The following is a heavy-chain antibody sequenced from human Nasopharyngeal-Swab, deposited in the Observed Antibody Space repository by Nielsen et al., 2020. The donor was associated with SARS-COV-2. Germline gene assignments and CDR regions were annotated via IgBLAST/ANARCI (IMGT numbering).Heavy chain of an antibody. V-gene: IGHV3-23*01. CDR3: AKGRDSTSWYDHLDY. D-gene: IGHD6-13*01. Sequence: GGSLRLSCAASGFTFSSYAMSWVRQAPGKGLEWVPAISGSGGSTYYADSVKGRFTISRDNSKNTLYLQMNSLRAEDTAVYYCAKGRDSTSWYDHLDYWGQGTLVTVSS. J-gene: IGHJ4*02. CDR1: GFTFSSYA. CDR2: ISGSGGST.